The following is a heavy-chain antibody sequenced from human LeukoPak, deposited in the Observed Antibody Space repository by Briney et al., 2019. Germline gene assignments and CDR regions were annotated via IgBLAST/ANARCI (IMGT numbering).Heavy chain of an antibody. J-gene: IGHJ3*02. D-gene: IGHD1-7*01. CDR2: IDSSSSYI. V-gene: IGHV3-21*01. CDR1: GVTFSSNS. CDR3: ARPGITGTMGYGAFDI. Sequence: GGSLRLSCAASGVTFSSNSINWVRQAPGKGLEWVSSIDSSSSYIYYADSVKGRFTISRDNAKNSLFLQMNSLRVEDTAVYYCARPGITGTMGYGAFDIWGQGTRVTVSS.